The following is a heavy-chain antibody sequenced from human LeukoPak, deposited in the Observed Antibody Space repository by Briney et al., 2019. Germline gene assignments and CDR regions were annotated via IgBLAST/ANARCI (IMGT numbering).Heavy chain of an antibody. J-gene: IGHJ5*02. D-gene: IGHD1-26*01. CDR1: GFTFSDKW. V-gene: IGHV3-7*03. CDR3: ARVGWELLNLHFDP. CDR2: IKKDGSQK. Sequence: GGSLRLSCVGSGFTFSDKWMSWVRQAPGKGPEWVASIKKDGSQKYYVDSVKGRFTISRDNAQNSLYLQMSSLGVEDTAIYSCARVGWELLNLHFDPWGQGTLVTVSS.